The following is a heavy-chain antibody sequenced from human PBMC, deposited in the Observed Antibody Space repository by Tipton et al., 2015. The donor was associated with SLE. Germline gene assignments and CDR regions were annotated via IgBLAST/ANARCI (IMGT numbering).Heavy chain of an antibody. CDR1: GGSISSSSYY. CDR3: AKADGVVGGQVPYWYFDL. Sequence: TLSLTCTVSGGSISSSSYYWGWIRQPPGKGLAWIASIYYRGSIYFNPSLESRVTMSVDTSKNQISLKLTSVTTADTAMYYCAKADGVVGGQVPYWYFDLWGRGTLVTVSS. CDR2: IYYRGSI. J-gene: IGHJ2*01. V-gene: IGHV4-39*07. D-gene: IGHD1-26*01.